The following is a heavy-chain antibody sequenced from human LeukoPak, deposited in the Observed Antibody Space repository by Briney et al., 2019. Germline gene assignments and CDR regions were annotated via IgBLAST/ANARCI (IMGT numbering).Heavy chain of an antibody. V-gene: IGHV1-69*04. CDR3: ARSDDGGFDP. CDR2: IIPILGIA. CDR1: GGTFSSYA. J-gene: IGHJ5*02. Sequence: SVNVACKASGGTFSSYAISWVRQAPGQGLEWMGRIIPILGIANYAQKFQGRVTITADKSTSTAYMELSSLRSEDTAVYYCARSDDGGFDPWGQGTLVTVSS. D-gene: IGHD4-23*01.